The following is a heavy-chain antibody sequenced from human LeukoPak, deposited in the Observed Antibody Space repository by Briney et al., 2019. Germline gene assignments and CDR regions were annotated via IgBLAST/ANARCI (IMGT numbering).Heavy chain of an antibody. CDR3: ATIFGVVTPFDY. Sequence: ASVKVSCKVSGYTLTELSMHWVQQAPGKGLEWMGGFDPEDGETIYAQKFQGRVTMTEDTSTDAAYMELSSLRSEDTAVYYCATIFGVVTPFDYWGQGTLVTVSS. CDR1: GYTLTELS. CDR2: FDPEDGET. J-gene: IGHJ4*02. D-gene: IGHD3-3*01. V-gene: IGHV1-24*01.